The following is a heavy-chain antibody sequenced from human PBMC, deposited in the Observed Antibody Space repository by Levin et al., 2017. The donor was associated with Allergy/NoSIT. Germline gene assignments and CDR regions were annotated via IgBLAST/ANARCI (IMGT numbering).Heavy chain of an antibody. CDR2: ISSSGSTI. CDR3: ARGEMATIDFDY. V-gene: IGHV3-11*01. D-gene: IGHD5-24*01. Sequence: LSLTCAASGFTFSDYYMSWIRQAPGKGLEWVSYISSSGSTIYYADSVKGRFTISRDNAKNSLYLQMNSLRAEDTAVYYCARGEMATIDFDYWGQGTLVTVSS. J-gene: IGHJ4*02. CDR1: GFTFSDYY.